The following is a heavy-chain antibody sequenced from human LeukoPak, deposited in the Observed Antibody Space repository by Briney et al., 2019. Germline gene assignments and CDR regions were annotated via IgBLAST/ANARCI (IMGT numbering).Heavy chain of an antibody. CDR2: IKQDGSEK. D-gene: IGHD3-16*01. Sequence: GGSLRLSCAASGFTVSSNYMSWVRQAPGKGLEWVANIKQDGSEKYYVDSVKGRFTISRDNAKNSLYLQMNSLRAEDTAVYYCARDRVFWGIDYWGQGTLVTVSS. V-gene: IGHV3-7*01. J-gene: IGHJ4*02. CDR1: GFTVSSNY. CDR3: ARDRVFWGIDY.